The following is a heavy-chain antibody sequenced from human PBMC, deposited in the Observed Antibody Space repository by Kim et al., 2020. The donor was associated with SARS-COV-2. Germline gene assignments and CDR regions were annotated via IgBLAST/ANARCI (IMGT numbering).Heavy chain of an antibody. D-gene: IGHD6-13*01. CDR1: GFTFDDYA. Sequence: GGSLRLSCAASGFTFDDYAMHWVRQAPGKGLEWVSGISWNSGSIGYADSVKGRFTISRDNAKNSLYLQMNSLRAEDTALYYCAKDIGFHSSKYSSSPTSSYGMDVWGQGTTVTVSS. V-gene: IGHV3-9*01. J-gene: IGHJ6*02. CDR2: ISWNSGSI. CDR3: AKDIGFHSSKYSSSPTSSYGMDV.